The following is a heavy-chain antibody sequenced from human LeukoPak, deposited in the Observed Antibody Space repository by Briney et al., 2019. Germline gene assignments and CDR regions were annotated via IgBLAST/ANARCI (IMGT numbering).Heavy chain of an antibody. CDR3: ARGIRGKYYYGMDV. D-gene: IGHD3-10*01. CDR2: MNPNSGNT. J-gene: IGHJ6*02. CDR1: GGTFSSYA. Sequence: ASVKVSCKASGGTFSSYAISWVRQATGQGLEWMGWMNPNSGNTGYAQKFQGRVTMTRNTSISTAYMELSSLRSEDTAVYYCARGIRGKYYYGMDVWGQGTTVTVSS. V-gene: IGHV1-8*02.